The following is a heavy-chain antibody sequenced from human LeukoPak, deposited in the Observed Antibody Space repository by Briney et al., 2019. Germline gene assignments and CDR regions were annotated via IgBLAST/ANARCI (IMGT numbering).Heavy chain of an antibody. CDR2: IKHSGST. Sequence: PSETLSLTCAVYGGSFSGYYWSWIRQPPGKGLEWIGEIKHSGSTNYNPSLKSRVTISVDTSKNQFSLKLSSVTAADTAVYYCARSPPRDYWGQGTLVTVSS. CDR1: GGSFSGYY. J-gene: IGHJ4*02. V-gene: IGHV4-34*01. CDR3: ARSPPRDY.